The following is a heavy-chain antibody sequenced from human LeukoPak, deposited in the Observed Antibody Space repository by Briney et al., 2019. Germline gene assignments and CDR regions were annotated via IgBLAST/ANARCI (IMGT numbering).Heavy chain of an antibody. V-gene: IGHV4-30-2*01. CDR3: ARDHSVTGYWYFDL. CDR2: IYHTGGT. Sequence: SSETLSLTCAVSGGSISSGDYSWSWVRQPPGKGLEWIVYIYHTGGTFYNPSLKSRVTMSADRSKNQFSLKLSSVTAADTAVYYCARDHSVTGYWYFDLWGRGTLVTVSS. J-gene: IGHJ2*01. D-gene: IGHD2-21*02. CDR1: GGSISSGDYS.